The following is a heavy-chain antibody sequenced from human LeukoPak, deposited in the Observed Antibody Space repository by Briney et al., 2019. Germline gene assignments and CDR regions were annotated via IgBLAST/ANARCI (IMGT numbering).Heavy chain of an antibody. Sequence: GGSLRLSCAASGSTFSDHWMSCVRQAPGKGLEWVANIKHDGSDEYYVASVKGRFTISRDNAKKSLYPLMSSLRAEDTAVYYCARATVGGGWSDYWGQGARVTVSS. CDR2: IKHDGSDE. V-gene: IGHV3-7*04. CDR3: ARATVGGGWSDY. D-gene: IGHD6-19*01. J-gene: IGHJ4*02. CDR1: GSTFSDHW.